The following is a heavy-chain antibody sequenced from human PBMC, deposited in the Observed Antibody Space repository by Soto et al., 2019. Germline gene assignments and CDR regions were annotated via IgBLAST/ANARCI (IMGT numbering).Heavy chain of an antibody. V-gene: IGHV4-59*08. CDR3: ARQNNFDY. Sequence: QVQLQEWGPGLVKPSETLSLTCSVSGGSMSGYFWNWIRQPPGKGLEWIGYIYYNGNTNYNPSLKSRVTISIDTSKNQFSLRLNSVTAADTAVYYFARQNNFDYWGLGTLVTVSS. J-gene: IGHJ4*02. CDR1: GGSMSGYF. CDR2: IYYNGNT.